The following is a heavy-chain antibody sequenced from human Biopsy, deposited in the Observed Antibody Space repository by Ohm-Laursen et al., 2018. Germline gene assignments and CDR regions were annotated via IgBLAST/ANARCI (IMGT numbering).Heavy chain of an antibody. J-gene: IGHJ4*02. CDR1: GGPSSNYA. V-gene: IGHV1-69*04. CDR3: AADADGYYTEFDY. Sequence: SSVKVSCKASGGPSSNYAFSWVRQAPGQGLEWVGRIVPVLGHLNYAQRFQGRVSITADKSTSYVYMELSRLTSGDTAVYYCAADADGYYTEFDYWGPGTLVTVSS. CDR2: IVPVLGHL. D-gene: IGHD3-3*01.